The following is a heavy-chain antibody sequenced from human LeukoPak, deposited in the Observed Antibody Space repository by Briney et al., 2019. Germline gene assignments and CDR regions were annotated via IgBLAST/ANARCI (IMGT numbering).Heavy chain of an antibody. V-gene: IGHV3-23*01. CDR3: AKGGDFWSGPQFDY. Sequence: ETLSLTCAVCGGSFSVYYWSCIRQAPGKGLEWVSGISGSGGSTYYADSVKGRFTISRDNSKNTLYLQMNSLRAEDTAVYYCAKGGDFWSGPQFDYWGQGTLVTVSS. CDR2: ISGSGGST. CDR1: GGSFSVYY. J-gene: IGHJ4*02. D-gene: IGHD3-3*01.